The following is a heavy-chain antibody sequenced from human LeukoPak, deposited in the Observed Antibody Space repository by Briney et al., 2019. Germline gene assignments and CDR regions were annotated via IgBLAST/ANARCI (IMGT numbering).Heavy chain of an antibody. V-gene: IGHV4-59*01. J-gene: IGHJ4*02. CDR1: GGSISSYY. Sequence: SETLSLTCTVSGGSISSYYWSWIRQPPGKGLEWIGYIYYSGSTNYNPSLKSRVTISVDTSKNRFSLKLSSVTPADTAVYYCAREGDSYGSFLDYWGQGTLVTVSS. CDR3: AREGDSYGSFLDY. D-gene: IGHD5-18*01. CDR2: IYYSGST.